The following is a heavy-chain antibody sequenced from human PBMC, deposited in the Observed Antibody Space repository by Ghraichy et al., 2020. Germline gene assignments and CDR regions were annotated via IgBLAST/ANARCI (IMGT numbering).Heavy chain of an antibody. D-gene: IGHD2/OR15-2a*01. J-gene: IGHJ4*02. Sequence: GGSLRLSCAASGFTFSDYWMSWVRQAPGKGLEWVANIKKDGSEKYYVDSVRGRFTISRDNAKNSLYLQMNSLRAEDTAVYYCARGIYPYGYWGQGTLVTVSS. CDR2: IKKDGSEK. CDR1: GFTFSDYW. CDR3: ARGIYPYGY. V-gene: IGHV3-7*01.